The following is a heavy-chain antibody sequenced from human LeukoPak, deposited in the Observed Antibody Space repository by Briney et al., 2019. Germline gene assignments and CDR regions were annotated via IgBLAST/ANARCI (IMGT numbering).Heavy chain of an antibody. D-gene: IGHD3-22*01. J-gene: IGHJ4*02. CDR2: INPNSGGT. Sequence: ASVKVSCKASGYTFTGYYMHWVRQAPGQGLEWMGWINPNSGGTNYAQKFQGRVTMTRDTSISTAYMELSRLRSDDTAVYYCARGYYYDSSSYYYWGQGTLVTVSS. CDR1: GYTFTGYY. CDR3: ARGYYYDSSSYYY. V-gene: IGHV1-2*02.